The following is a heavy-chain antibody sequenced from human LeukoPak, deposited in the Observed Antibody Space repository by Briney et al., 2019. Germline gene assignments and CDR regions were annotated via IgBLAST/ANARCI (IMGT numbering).Heavy chain of an antibody. CDR1: GGSFSGYY. J-gene: IGHJ3*02. V-gene: IGHV4-34*01. CDR3: ARPLTYSSGWSPDAFDI. Sequence: SETLSLTCAVYGGSFSGYYWSWIRQSPGKGLEWIGEINHSGSTNYNPSIKSRVTISVDTSKNQFSLKLSSVTAADTAVYYCARPLTYSSGWSPDAFDIWGQGTMVTVSS. CDR2: INHSGST. D-gene: IGHD6-19*01.